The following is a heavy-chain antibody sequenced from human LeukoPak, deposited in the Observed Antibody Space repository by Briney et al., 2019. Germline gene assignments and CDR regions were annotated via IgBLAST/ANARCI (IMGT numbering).Heavy chain of an antibody. D-gene: IGHD3-22*01. Sequence: GRSLRLSCAASGFTFSSYGVHWVRQAPGKGLEWVAVISYDGSNKYYADSVKGRFTISRDNSKNTLYLQMNSLRAEDTAVYYCAKRGSYYDSSPLDYWGQGTLVTVSS. CDR3: AKRGSYYDSSPLDY. CDR1: GFTFSSYG. J-gene: IGHJ4*02. CDR2: ISYDGSNK. V-gene: IGHV3-30*18.